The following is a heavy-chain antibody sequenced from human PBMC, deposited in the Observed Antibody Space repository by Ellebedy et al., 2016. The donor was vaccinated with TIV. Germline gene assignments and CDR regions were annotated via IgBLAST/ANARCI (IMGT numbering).Heavy chain of an antibody. J-gene: IGHJ3*02. V-gene: IGHV1-69*04. D-gene: IGHD1-26*01. CDR1: GGTFRSYV. Sequence: SVKVSXXASGGTFRSYVFSWVRQAPGQGLEWMGRIIPILGTPNYAQRFQGRVTITADKSTSTAYVELSSLRSEDTAVYYCSIMGRWEAFDIWGPGTMVTVSS. CDR3: SIMGRWEAFDI. CDR2: IIPILGTP.